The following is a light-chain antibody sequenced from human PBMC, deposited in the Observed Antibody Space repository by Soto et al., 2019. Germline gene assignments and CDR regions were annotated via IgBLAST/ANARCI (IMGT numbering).Light chain of an antibody. CDR2: GAS. Sequence: EIVLTQSPGTLSLSPGERATLSCRASQSVSSSYLAWYQHKPGQAPSLLIYGASSRATGIPDKFSGSGSGTDFTLTISRLEPEDFAVYYCQQYGSSPWTFGQGTKVEIK. CDR3: QQYGSSPWT. V-gene: IGKV3-20*01. CDR1: QSVSSSY. J-gene: IGKJ1*01.